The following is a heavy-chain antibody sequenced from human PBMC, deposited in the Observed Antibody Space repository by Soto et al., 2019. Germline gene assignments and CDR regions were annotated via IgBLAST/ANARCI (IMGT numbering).Heavy chain of an antibody. CDR1: GFTFSTYN. J-gene: IGHJ3*02. Sequence: EVQLVESGGGLVQPGGSLRLSCAASGFTFSTYNMNWVRQAPGKGLEWVSYISSSSSTIYYADSVKGRFTISRDNAKNSLYLQMNSLRAEDTAVYYCVRAKQWLAGAFDIWGQGTMVTVSS. CDR3: VRAKQWLAGAFDI. D-gene: IGHD6-19*01. CDR2: ISSSSSTI. V-gene: IGHV3-48*01.